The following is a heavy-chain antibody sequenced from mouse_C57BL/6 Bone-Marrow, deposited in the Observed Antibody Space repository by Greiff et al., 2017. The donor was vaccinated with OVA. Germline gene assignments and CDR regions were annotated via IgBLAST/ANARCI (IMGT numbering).Heavy chain of an antibody. J-gene: IGHJ3*01. D-gene: IGHD1-1*01. CDR2: IRNKANGYTT. V-gene: IGHV7-3*01. CDR3: ARSHYYGSPSFAY. Sequence: EVKLMESGGGLVQPGGSLSLSCAASGFTFTDYYMSWVRQPPGKALEWLGFIRNKANGYTTEYSASVKGRFTISRDNSQSILYLQMNALRAEDSATYYCARSHYYGSPSFAYWGQGTLVTVSA. CDR1: GFTFTDYY.